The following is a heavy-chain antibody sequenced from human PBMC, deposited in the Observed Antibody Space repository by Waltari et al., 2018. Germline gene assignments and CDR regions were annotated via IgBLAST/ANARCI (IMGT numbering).Heavy chain of an antibody. CDR2: INPDGRTT. J-gene: IGHJ4*02. D-gene: IGHD5-12*01. V-gene: IGHV3-74*01. CDR3: TRGGNYYFDY. CDR1: GFTFSSFW. Sequence: EVQLVESGGGLLQPGGSLRHTGAVSGFTFSSFWIHCVRQPPGKGLVGVSRINPDGRTTNYADSVRGRFTISRDNARNTVYLERNSLRAEDTAVYFCTRGGNYYFDYWGRGTLVTVSS.